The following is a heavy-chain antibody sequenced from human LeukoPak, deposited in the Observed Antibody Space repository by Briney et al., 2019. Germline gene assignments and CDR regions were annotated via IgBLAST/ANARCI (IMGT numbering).Heavy chain of an antibody. V-gene: IGHV4-59*01. CDR2: IYYSGST. J-gene: IGHJ6*02. CDR3: ARVISGYPPFMDV. CDR1: GGSISSYY. Sequence: SETLSLTCTVSGGSISSYYWSWIRQPPRKGLEWIGYIYYSGSTNYNPSLKSRVTISVDTSKNQFSLKLSSVTAADTAVYYCARVISGYPPFMDVWGQGTTVTVSS. D-gene: IGHD3-22*01.